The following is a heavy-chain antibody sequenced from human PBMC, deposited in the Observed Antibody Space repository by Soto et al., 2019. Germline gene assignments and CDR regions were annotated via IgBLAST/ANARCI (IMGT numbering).Heavy chain of an antibody. CDR2: IHHTGSN. D-gene: IGHD3-16*02. J-gene: IGHJ3*01. V-gene: IGHV4-59*02. CDR3: AKWGYPAMQAFDF. Sequence: SETLSLTCTVSGASVRDYNWNWIRQPPGRGLEWIGFIHHTGSNTYSPSLRSRVTMSVDTSRNQFSLMMTSVTAADTAVYYCAKWGYPAMQAFDFWGQGTMVTVSS. CDR1: GASVRDYN.